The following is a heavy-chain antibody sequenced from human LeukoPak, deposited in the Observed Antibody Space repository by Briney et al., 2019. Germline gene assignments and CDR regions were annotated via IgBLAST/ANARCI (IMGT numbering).Heavy chain of an antibody. CDR2: ISSSSSTI. CDR1: GFTFSSYS. J-gene: IGHJ4*02. CDR3: AGAEFGELWPLDY. D-gene: IGHD3-10*01. V-gene: IGHV3-48*01. Sequence: GGSLRLSCAATGFTFSSYSMNWVRQAPGKGLEWVSYISSSSSTIYYADSVKGRFTISRDNDKNSLYLQMNSLRAEDTAVYYCAGAEFGELWPLDYWGQGTLVTVSS.